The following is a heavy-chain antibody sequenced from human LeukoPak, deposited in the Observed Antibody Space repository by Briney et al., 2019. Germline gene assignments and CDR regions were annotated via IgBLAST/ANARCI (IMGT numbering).Heavy chain of an antibody. J-gene: IGHJ4*02. Sequence: EASVKVSCKASGYTFTSYGISWVRQAPGQGLEWMGWISAYNGNTNYAQKLQGRVTMTTDTSTSTAYMELRSLRSDDTAVYYFGRESYCCNNSCYEALIDYWGQGTLVHVSS. V-gene: IGHV1-18*01. CDR3: GRESYCCNNSCYEALIDY. CDR2: ISAYNGNT. D-gene: IGHD2-2*01. CDR1: GYTFTSYG.